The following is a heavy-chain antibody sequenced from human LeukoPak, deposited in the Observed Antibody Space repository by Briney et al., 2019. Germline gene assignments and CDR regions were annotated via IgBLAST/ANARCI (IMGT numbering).Heavy chain of an antibody. CDR2: IYHSGST. Sequence: SETLSLTCTVSGGSISSGGYYWSWIRQPPGKGLEWIGYIYHSGSTYYNPSLKSRVTISVDRSKNQFSLKLSSVTAADTAVYYCARRRRPRSIAAHSYYYYYMDVWGKGTTVTVSS. J-gene: IGHJ6*03. CDR3: ARRRRPRSIAAHSYYYYYMDV. V-gene: IGHV4-30-2*01. D-gene: IGHD6-13*01. CDR1: GGSISSGGYY.